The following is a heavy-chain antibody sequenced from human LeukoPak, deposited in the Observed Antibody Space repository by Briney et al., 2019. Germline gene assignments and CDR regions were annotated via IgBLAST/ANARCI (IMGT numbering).Heavy chain of an antibody. CDR3: ATLSTYTSNWHDY. Sequence: GGSLRLSCAASGFTFSSSGMHWVRRAPGKGLEWVAFIRSDKYYADSVKGRFTISRDNSKNTMYLQMNSLRAEDTAVYYCATLSTYTSNWHDYWGQGTLVTVSS. V-gene: IGHV3-30*02. CDR1: GFTFSSSG. J-gene: IGHJ4*02. D-gene: IGHD6-13*01. CDR2: IRSDK.